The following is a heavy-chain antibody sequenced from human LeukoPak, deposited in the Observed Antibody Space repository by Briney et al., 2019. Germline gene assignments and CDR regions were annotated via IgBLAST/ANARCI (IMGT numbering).Heavy chain of an antibody. CDR2: IYYSGST. D-gene: IGHD1-26*01. J-gene: IGHJ4*02. V-gene: IGHV4-59*08. Sequence: SETLSLTSTVSGGSISNNYWSWFRQPPGKGLEWIGYIYYSGSTNYNPSLKSRVTISVDTSKSQFSLRLSSVTAADTALYYCAYSGSYGHLGYWGQGIPVTVSS. CDR3: AYSGSYGHLGY. CDR1: GGSISNNY.